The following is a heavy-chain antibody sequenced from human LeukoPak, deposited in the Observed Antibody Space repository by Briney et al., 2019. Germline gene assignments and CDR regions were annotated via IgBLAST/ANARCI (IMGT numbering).Heavy chain of an antibody. Sequence: ASVKVSCKASGGTFSSYAISWVRQAPGQGLEWMGIINPSGGSTSYAQKFQGRVTMTRDTSTSTVYMELSSLRSEDTAVYYCARDGTYCTNGVCPGYWFDPWGQGTLVTVSS. D-gene: IGHD2-8*01. CDR2: INPSGGST. V-gene: IGHV1-46*01. CDR3: ARDGTYCTNGVCPGYWFDP. J-gene: IGHJ5*02. CDR1: GGTFSSYA.